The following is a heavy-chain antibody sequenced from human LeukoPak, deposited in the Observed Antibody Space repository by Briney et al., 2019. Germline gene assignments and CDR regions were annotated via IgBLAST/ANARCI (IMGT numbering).Heavy chain of an antibody. CDR2: ISSSSSTI. D-gene: IGHD1-26*01. CDR3: VWVVEVLFDAFDI. J-gene: IGHJ3*02. V-gene: IGHV3-48*04. CDR1: GFTFSSYS. Sequence: PGGSLRLSCAASGFTFSSYSMNWVRQAPGKGLEWVSYISSSSSTIYYADSVKGRFTISRDNAKNSLYLQMNSLRAEDTAVYYCVWVVEVLFDAFDIWGKGTTVTVSS.